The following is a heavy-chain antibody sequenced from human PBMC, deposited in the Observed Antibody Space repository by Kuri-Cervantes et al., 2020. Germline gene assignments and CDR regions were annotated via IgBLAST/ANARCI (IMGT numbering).Heavy chain of an antibody. CDR1: GASFSPYY. V-gene: IGHV4-34*01. CDR3: ARDGSDGSGTGRPYYFDY. CDR2: INHSGGT. Sequence: GSLRLSCAVYGASFSPYYWNWIRQPPGKGLEWIGEINHSGGTNYNPSLKSRVTISVDTSKNQFSLKLSSVTAADTAVYYCARDGSDGSGTGRPYYFDYWGQGTLVTVSS. D-gene: IGHD3-10*01. J-gene: IGHJ4*02.